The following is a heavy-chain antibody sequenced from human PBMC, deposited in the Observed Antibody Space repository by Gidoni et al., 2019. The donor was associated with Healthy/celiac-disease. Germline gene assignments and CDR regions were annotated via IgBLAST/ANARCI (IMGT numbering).Heavy chain of an antibody. V-gene: IGHV1-2*04. D-gene: IGHD6-13*01. Sequence: QVQLVQSGAEMKKPGASVKVSCKASGYTFTGYYMHWVRQAPGQGLEWMGWINPNSGGTNYAQKFQGWVTMTRDTSISTAYMELSRLRSDDTAVYYCARGANRSWYYYYYGMDVWGQGTTVTVSS. CDR3: ARGANRSWYYYYYGMDV. CDR1: GYTFTGYY. J-gene: IGHJ6*02. CDR2: INPNSGGT.